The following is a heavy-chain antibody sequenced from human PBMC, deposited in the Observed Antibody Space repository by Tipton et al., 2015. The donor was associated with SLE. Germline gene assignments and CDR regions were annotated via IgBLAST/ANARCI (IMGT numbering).Heavy chain of an antibody. CDR3: ARPHNWFDP. CDR2: IYYSGST. CDR1: GYPISSGYY. J-gene: IGHJ5*02. V-gene: IGHV4-38-2*01. Sequence: TLSLTCAVSGYPISSGYYWGWIRQPPGKGLEWIGSIYYSGSTYYNPSLKSRVTISVDTSKNQFSLKLSSVTAADTAVYYCARPHNWFDPWGQGTLVTVSS.